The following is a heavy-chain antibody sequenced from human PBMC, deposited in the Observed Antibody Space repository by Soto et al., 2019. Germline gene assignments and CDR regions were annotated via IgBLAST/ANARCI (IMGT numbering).Heavy chain of an antibody. V-gene: IGHV3-23*01. CDR3: ARSRGYSGYDTLD. D-gene: IGHD5-12*01. CDR2: ITTHGAT. J-gene: IGHJ4*02. CDR1: GFMFDIFV. Sequence: EVQLLESGGGAVQPGGSRRLSCAASGFMFDIFVMNWVRQAPGKGLEWVSSITTHGATYYADSVKGRFSISRDNSKNTLSLQMSSLSAEDTAVYYCARSRGYSGYDTLDWGRGTLVTVSS.